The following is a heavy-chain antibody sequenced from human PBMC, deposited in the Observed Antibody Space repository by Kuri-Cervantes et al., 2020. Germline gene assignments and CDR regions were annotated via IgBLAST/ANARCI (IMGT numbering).Heavy chain of an antibody. CDR1: GGSISSGDYY. J-gene: IGHJ6*02. V-gene: IGHV4-30-4*01. CDR2: IYYSGST. D-gene: IGHD2-2*01. CDR3: ARDAARYCSSTSCYPFPAGDGGMDV. Sequence: SGTLSLTCTVSGGSISSGDYYWSWIRQPPGKGLEWIGYIYYSGSTYYNPSLKSRVTISVDKSKNQFSRKLSSVTAADTAVYYCARDAARYCSSTSCYPFPAGDGGMDVWGQGTTVTVSS.